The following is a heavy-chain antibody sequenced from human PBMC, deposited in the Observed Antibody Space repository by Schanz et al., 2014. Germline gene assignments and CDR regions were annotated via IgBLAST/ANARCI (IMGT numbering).Heavy chain of an antibody. Sequence: VQMLESGGGLVQPGGSLRLSCAASGFTFSSYGMHWVRQAPGKGLEWVAVIWYDGNNKYYADSVKGRFTISRDNSKNPQYVQMNSLRAEETAVYYCAKSMYSPSWAFDFWGQGAQVTVSS. V-gene: IGHV3-33*06. J-gene: IGHJ4*02. D-gene: IGHD2-2*01. CDR3: AKSMYSPSWAFDF. CDR1: GFTFSSYG. CDR2: IWYDGNNK.